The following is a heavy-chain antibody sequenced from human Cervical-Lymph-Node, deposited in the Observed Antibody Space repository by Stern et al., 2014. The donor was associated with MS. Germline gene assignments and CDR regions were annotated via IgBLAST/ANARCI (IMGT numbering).Heavy chain of an antibody. CDR3: ARAERISWSDN. CDR1: GYTFTTYG. J-gene: IGHJ4*02. Sequence: MQLVESGAEVKKPGASVKVSCKASGYTFTTYGISWVRQAPGQGLEWLGWISGDNGYIKYAQKLQGRATMTTDTSTSTAYMEMRSLRSDDTAVYYCARAERISWSDNWGQGTLVTVSS. D-gene: IGHD1-1*01. V-gene: IGHV1-18*01. CDR2: ISGDNGYI.